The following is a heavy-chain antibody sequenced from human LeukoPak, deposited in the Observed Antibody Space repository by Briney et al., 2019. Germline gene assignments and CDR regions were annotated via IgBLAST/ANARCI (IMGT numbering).Heavy chain of an antibody. J-gene: IGHJ4*02. CDR3: AREFLEWSVGTTYFDY. CDR2: ISYDGSNK. CDR1: GFTFSSYG. Sequence: GGSLRLSCAASGFTFSSYGMHWVRQAPGKGLEWVAVISYDGSNKYYADSVKGRFTISRDNSKNTLYLQMNSLRAEDTAVYYCAREFLEWSVGTTYFDYWGQGTLVTVSS. V-gene: IGHV3-30*03. D-gene: IGHD3-3*01.